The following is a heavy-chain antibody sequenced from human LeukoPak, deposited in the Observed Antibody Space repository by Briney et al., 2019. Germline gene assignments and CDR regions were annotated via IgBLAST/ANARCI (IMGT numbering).Heavy chain of an antibody. CDR1: GYTFTGYS. CDR2: INPSGGST. J-gene: IGHJ4*02. V-gene: IGHV1-46*01. Sequence: GASVKVSCKASGYTFTGYSMNWVRQAPGQGLEWMGIINPSGGSTSYAQKFQGRVTMTRDMSTSTVYMELSSLRSEDTAVYYCAREGDVLGLDYWGQGTLVTVSS. CDR3: AREGDVLGLDY. D-gene: IGHD3-16*01.